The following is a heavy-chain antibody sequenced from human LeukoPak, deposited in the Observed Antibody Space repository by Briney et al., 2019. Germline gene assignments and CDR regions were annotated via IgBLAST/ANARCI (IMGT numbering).Heavy chain of an antibody. CDR1: GYTFTSYG. J-gene: IGHJ5*02. V-gene: IGHV1-18*01. CDR2: ISAYNGNT. CDR3: ARVRVIQHGLFDP. Sequence: GASVKVSCKASGYTFTSYGISWVRQAPGQGLEWMGWISAYNGNTNYAQKLQGSVTITTNTSTSKAYMALRSLRSDDTAVYYCARVRVIQHGLFDPWGQGTLVTVSS. D-gene: IGHD3-10*01.